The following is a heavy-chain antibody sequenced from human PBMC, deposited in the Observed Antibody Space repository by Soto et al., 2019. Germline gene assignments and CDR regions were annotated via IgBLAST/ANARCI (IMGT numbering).Heavy chain of an antibody. CDR3: ARVSSSIVVVPDYGMDV. Sequence: QVQLVQSGVEVKKPGASVKVSCKASGYTFISHGISWVRQAPGQGLEWMGWISGKTGNTSYAQKLQGRVTLPTDTSTRAAYMELRSLRSDDTAVYYCARVSSSIVVVPDYGMDVWGQGTTVTVSS. V-gene: IGHV1-18*04. CDR2: ISGKTGNT. D-gene: IGHD2-15*01. CDR1: GYTFISHG. J-gene: IGHJ6*02.